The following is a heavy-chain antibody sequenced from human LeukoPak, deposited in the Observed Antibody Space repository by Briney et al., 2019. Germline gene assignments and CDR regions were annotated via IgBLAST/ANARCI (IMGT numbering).Heavy chain of an antibody. J-gene: IGHJ4*02. CDR3: ARDTVGRYGSASP. CDR2: IYHTGST. CDR1: GASISSDSNY. Sequence: SETLSLPCTVSGASISSDSNYWPWVRQPPRKGLQWIGSIYHTGSTFYNPSLMSRVSISIHSSKNQFSLKLSSVTVADTALYYCARDTVGRYGSASPWGQGTLVTVSS. D-gene: IGHD3-10*01. V-gene: IGHV4-39*07.